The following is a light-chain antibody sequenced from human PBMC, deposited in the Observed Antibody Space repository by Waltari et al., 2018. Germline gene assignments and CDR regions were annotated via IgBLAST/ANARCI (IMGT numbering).Light chain of an antibody. CDR3: QQYNGYSGT. CDR1: QTIRSW. J-gene: IGKJ1*01. CDR2: NAS. Sequence: DIQMTQSPSTLSASVGDRVTISCRASQTIRSWVAWYQQKPGKAPKVLIYNASILESGVPSRFSGSGSGTEFTLTISSLQPDDFATYYCQQYNGYSGTFGQGTKVEIQ. V-gene: IGKV1-5*03.